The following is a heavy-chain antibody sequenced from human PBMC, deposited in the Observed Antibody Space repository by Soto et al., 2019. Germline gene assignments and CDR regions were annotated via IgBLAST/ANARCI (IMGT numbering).Heavy chain of an antibody. CDR1: GGSFSGYY. D-gene: IGHD6-19*01. V-gene: IGHV4-34*01. CDR3: ARGWGIAVAGPRANWFDP. J-gene: IGHJ5*02. Sequence: QVQLQQWGAGLLKPSETLSLTCAVYGGSFSGYYWSWIRQPPGKGLEWIGEINHSGSTNYNPSLKSRVTISVDTAKNQFSRKLSSVTAADTAVYYCARGWGIAVAGPRANWFDPWGRGTLVTVSS. CDR2: INHSGST.